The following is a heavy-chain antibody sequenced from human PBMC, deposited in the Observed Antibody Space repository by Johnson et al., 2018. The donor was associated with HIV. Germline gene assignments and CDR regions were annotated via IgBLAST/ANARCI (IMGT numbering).Heavy chain of an antibody. J-gene: IGHJ3*02. V-gene: IGHV3-30*04. CDR1: GFTFSSYA. CDR3: AKSGSYYDSSAYHDAFDI. Sequence: QVQLVESGGGLVQPGGSLRLSCAASGFTFSSYAMHWVRQAPGKGLEWVAVMSYDGSNQYYADSVKGRFTISRDNSKNTLYLQMNSLRPEDTAVYYCAKSGSYYDSSAYHDAFDIWGQGTMVTVSS. CDR2: MSYDGSNQ. D-gene: IGHD3-22*01.